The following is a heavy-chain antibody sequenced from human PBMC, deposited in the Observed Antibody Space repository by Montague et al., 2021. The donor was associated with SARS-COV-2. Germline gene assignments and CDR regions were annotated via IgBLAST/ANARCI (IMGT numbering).Heavy chain of an antibody. J-gene: IGHJ4*02. Sequence: SLRLSCAASGFTFSSYEMNWVRQAPGKGLEWVSYISSSGSTIYYSDSVKGRFTIPRDNAKNSLYLQMNSLRAEDTAVYYCAAGLIAAAGYWGQGTLVTVSS. V-gene: IGHV3-48*03. CDR2: ISSSGSTI. CDR3: AAGLIAAAGY. D-gene: IGHD6-13*01. CDR1: GFTFSSYE.